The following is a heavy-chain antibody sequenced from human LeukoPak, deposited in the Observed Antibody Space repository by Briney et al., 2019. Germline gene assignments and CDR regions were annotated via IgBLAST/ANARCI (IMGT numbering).Heavy chain of an antibody. CDR1: GFTFVSYS. D-gene: IGHD2-2*01. Sequence: PGGSLRLSCVASGFTFVSYSMNWVRQAPGRGREWVSSISSSISYIYYADSVKGRFTISRDNAKNSLYLQMNSLRAEDTAVYYCARGDRDLYCSSTSCYPVLGGQGTLVTVSS. V-gene: IGHV3-21*01. CDR3: ARGDRDLYCSSTSCYPVL. J-gene: IGHJ4*02. CDR2: ISSSISYI.